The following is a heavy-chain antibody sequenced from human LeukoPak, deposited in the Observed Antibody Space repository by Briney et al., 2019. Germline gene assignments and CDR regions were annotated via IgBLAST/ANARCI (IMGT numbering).Heavy chain of an antibody. CDR2: IYYSGST. Sequence: PSETLSLTCTVSGGSISSSSYYWGWIRQPPGKGLEWIGSIYYSGSTYYNPSLKSRVTISVDTSKNQCPLKLSSVTAADTAVYYCARHKGDATGIAVVGIGYWGQGTLVTVSS. J-gene: IGHJ4*02. D-gene: IGHD6-19*01. V-gene: IGHV4-39*01. CDR1: GGSISSSSYY. CDR3: ARHKGDATGIAVVGIGY.